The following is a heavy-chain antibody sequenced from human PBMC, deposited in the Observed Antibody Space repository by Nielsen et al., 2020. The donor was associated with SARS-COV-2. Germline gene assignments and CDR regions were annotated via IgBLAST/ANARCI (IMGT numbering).Heavy chain of an antibody. V-gene: IGHV4-39*02. CDR2: IYYSGSV. CDR1: GRSLSSRNYY. J-gene: IGHJ3*02. D-gene: IGHD2-2*01. Sequence: SETLSLTCTVSGRSLSSRNYYWGWIRQPPGKGLEWIGTIYYSGSVPYNPSLRSRVTISVDTSKKHFSLKLTSVTAADTAVYFCARGDIAVVPAAMFRGDDAFDIWGQGTMVRVSS. CDR3: ARGDIAVVPAAMFRGDDAFDI.